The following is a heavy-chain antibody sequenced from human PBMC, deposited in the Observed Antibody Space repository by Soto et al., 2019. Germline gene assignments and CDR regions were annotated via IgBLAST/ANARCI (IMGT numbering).Heavy chain of an antibody. CDR3: AKEIAAESAILLYSSSSYFDY. D-gene: IGHD6-6*01. CDR1: GFTFSSYG. CDR2: ISYDGSNK. Sequence: GGSLRLSCAASGFTFSSYGMHWVRQAPGKGLEWVAVISYDGSNKYYADSVKGRFTISRDNSKNTLYLQMNSLRAEDTAVYYCAKEIAAESAILLYSSSSYFDYWGQGTLVTVSS. J-gene: IGHJ4*02. V-gene: IGHV3-30*18.